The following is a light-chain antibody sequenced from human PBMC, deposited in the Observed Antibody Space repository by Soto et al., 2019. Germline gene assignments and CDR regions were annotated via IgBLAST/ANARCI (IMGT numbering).Light chain of an antibody. J-gene: IGLJ2*01. V-gene: IGLV3-21*02. Sequence: SYELTQPPSVSVAPGQTATIPCGGDSIGSKSVHWYQQKPGQAPVLVVYDETERPSGIPDRVSGYISDNTATLTLRRVEDVDEADYCCQVWDESSDQVVFGGGTKLTVL. CDR3: QVWDESSDQVV. CDR2: DET. CDR1: SIGSKS.